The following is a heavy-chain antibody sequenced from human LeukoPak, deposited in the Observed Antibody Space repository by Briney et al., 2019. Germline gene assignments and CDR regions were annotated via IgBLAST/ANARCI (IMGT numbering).Heavy chain of an antibody. J-gene: IGHJ4*02. Sequence: PGASLRLSCAASGFTFSSYAMSWVRRAPGKGLEWVSAISGSGGSTYYADSVKGRFTISRDNSKNTLYLQMNSLRAEDTAVYYCAKDIRFGELLYSYFDYWGQGTLVTVSS. V-gene: IGHV3-23*01. CDR1: GFTFSSYA. CDR3: AKDIRFGELLYSYFDY. D-gene: IGHD3-10*01. CDR2: ISGSGGST.